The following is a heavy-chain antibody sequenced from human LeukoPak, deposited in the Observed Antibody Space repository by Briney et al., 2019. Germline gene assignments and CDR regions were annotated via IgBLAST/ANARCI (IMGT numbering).Heavy chain of an antibody. Sequence: GGSLRLSSATSGFTFSSNTMIWVRQAPGKGLEWVSAISGSGGSTYYADSVKGRFTISRDNSKNTLYLQMNSLRAEDTAVYYCAKDLTQVSDVWSGYGYYGMDVWGQGTTVTVSS. CDR3: AKDLTQVSDVWSGYGYYGMDV. V-gene: IGHV3-23*01. J-gene: IGHJ6*02. D-gene: IGHD3-3*01. CDR1: GFTFSSNT. CDR2: ISGSGGST.